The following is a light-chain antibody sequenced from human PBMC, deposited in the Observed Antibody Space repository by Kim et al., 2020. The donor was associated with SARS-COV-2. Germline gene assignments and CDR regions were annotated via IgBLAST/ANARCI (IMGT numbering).Light chain of an antibody. V-gene: IGKV3-20*01. CDR1: QSVSGSY. Sequence: PGERATPSCRASQSVSGSYLAWYQQKPGQAPRLLIYGASSRATGIPDRFSGSGSGTDFTLTISRLEPEDFAGYYCQQYGRSPITFGQGTRLEIK. CDR2: GAS. J-gene: IGKJ5*01. CDR3: QQYGRSPIT.